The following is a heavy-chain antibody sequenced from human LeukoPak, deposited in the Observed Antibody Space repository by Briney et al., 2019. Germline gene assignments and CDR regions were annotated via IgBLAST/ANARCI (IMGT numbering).Heavy chain of an antibody. D-gene: IGHD3-10*01. J-gene: IGHJ5*02. V-gene: IGHV4-4*07. CDR2: IYTSGST. CDR3: ARDIGAYYGSGSNWFDP. CDR1: GGSISSYY. Sequence: SETLSLTCTVSGGSISSYYWSWIRQPAGKGLEWIGRIYTSGSTNYNLSLKSRVTMSVDTSKNQFSLKLSSVTAADTAVYYCARDIGAYYGSGSNWFDPWGQGTLVTVSS.